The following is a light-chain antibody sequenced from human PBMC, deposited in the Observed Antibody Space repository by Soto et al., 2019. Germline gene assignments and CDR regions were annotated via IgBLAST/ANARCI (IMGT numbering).Light chain of an antibody. V-gene: IGLV4-69*01. CDR2: LNSDGSH. CDR3: QTWGTGIQV. J-gene: IGLJ2*01. CDR1: SGHSSYA. Sequence: QSVLTQSPSASASLGASVKLTCTLSSGHSSYAIAWHQQQPEKGPRYLLMLNSDGSHSTGDGIPDRVSGSSSGAERYLTIPRLQSEDEADYYCQTWGTGIQVFGGGTKLTVL.